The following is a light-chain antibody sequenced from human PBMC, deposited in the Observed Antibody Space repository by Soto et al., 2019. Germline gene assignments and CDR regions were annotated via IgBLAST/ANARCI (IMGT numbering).Light chain of an antibody. CDR1: QTISSW. CDR3: QQSYSTPRT. Sequence: DIQMTQSPSTLSGSVGDRVTITCRASQTISSWLAWYQQKPGEAPKLLIYKASTLKSGVPSRFSGSGSGTEFTLTISSLQSEDFATYYCQQSYSTPRTFGQGTKVDIK. V-gene: IGKV1-5*03. J-gene: IGKJ1*01. CDR2: KAS.